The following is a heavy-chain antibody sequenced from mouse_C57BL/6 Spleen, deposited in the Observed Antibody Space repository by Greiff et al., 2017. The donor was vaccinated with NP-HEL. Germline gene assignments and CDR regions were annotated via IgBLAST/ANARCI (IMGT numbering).Heavy chain of an antibody. V-gene: IGHV1-26*01. CDR2: INPNNGGT. CDR3: ASPYYYGSSYLAWFAY. CDR1: GYTFTDYY. D-gene: IGHD1-1*01. J-gene: IGHJ3*01. Sequence: VQLQQSGPELVKPGASVKISCKASGYTFTDYYMNWVKQSHGKSLEWIGDINPNNGGTSYNQKFKGKATLTVDKSSSTAYMELRSLTSEDSAVYYCASPYYYGSSYLAWFAYWGQGTLVTVSA.